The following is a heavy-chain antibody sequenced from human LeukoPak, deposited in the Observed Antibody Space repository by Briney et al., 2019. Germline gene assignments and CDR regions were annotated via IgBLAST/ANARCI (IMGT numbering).Heavy chain of an antibody. D-gene: IGHD6-13*01. Sequence: KPSETLSLTCTVSGCSISSGYYWGWIRQPPGKGLEWIGSIYHSGSTYYNPSLKSRVTISVDTSKNQFSLKLSSVTAADTAVYYCARDIHSSSWPYYYYGMDVWGQGTTVTVSS. J-gene: IGHJ6*02. CDR2: IYHSGST. V-gene: IGHV4-38-2*02. CDR1: GCSISSGYY. CDR3: ARDIHSSSWPYYYYGMDV.